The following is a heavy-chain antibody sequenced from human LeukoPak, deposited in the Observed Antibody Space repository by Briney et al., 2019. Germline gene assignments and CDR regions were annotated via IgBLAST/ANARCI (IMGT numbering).Heavy chain of an antibody. CDR2: INSDGSNI. CDR1: GFTLSSYW. CDR3: VRSSGWPGY. D-gene: IGHD6-19*01. V-gene: IGHV3-74*01. J-gene: IGHJ4*02. Sequence: PGGSLRLSCAASGFTLSSYWMHWVRQAPGEGLVWVSRINSDGSNINYADSVKGRFTISRDNAKNTLYLQMNSPRVEDTAVYYCVRSSGWPGYWGQGTMVTVSS.